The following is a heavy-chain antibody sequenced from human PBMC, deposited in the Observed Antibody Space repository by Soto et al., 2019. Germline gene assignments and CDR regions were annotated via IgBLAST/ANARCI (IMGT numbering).Heavy chain of an antibody. CDR3: ARSTGTYFDY. D-gene: IGHD1-1*01. Sequence: ASVKVSCKASGYIFTMYYMHCVRQAPGQGLEWMGTINPTGDTTSYAQKFQGRVTMTRDTSTSTVYMELSGLRSEDTALYYCARSTGTYFDYWGQGTLVTVSA. J-gene: IGHJ4*02. CDR1: GYIFTMYY. CDR2: INPTGDTT. V-gene: IGHV1-46*01.